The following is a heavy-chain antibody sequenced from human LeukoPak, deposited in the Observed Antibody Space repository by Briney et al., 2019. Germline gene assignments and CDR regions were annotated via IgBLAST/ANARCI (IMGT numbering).Heavy chain of an antibody. J-gene: IGHJ6*02. V-gene: IGHV4-59*08. CDR3: ARHGGDFWSGAQYYGMDV. CDR1: GGSISRYY. CDR2: IYYSGST. Sequence: SETLSLTCTVSGGSISRYYWSWIRQPPGKGLEWIGNIYYSGSTNYNPSLKSRVTISVDTSKNQFSLKLSSVTAADTAVYYCARHGGDFWSGAQYYGMDVWGQGTTVTVSS. D-gene: IGHD3-3*01.